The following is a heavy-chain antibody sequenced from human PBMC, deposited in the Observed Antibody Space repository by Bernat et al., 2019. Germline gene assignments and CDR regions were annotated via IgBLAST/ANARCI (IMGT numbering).Heavy chain of an antibody. Sequence: EVQLLESGGGLVKPGGSLRLSCAASGFTFIDAWMNWVRQAPGKGLEFIGRIKSKADGGTTDYAAPVKGRFTISRDDSQNMVYLQMNDLKTDDTALYYCTKQTPRECNGENCYDSWGQGALVTVSS. CDR2: IKSKADGGTT. V-gene: IGHV3-15*01. D-gene: IGHD2-8*01. J-gene: IGHJ4*02. CDR1: GFTFIDAW. CDR3: TKQTPRECNGENCYDS.